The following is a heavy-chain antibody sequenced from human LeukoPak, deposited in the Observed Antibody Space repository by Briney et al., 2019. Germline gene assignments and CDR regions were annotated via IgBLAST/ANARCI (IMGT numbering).Heavy chain of an antibody. J-gene: IGHJ4*02. V-gene: IGHV3-30*18. Sequence: GGSLRLSCAASGFTFSSYRMHWVRQAPGKGLEWVAVISYDGSNKYYADSVKGRLTISRENSKNTQYLRMNSLRAEDTAVYYCAKDIVSSYYDSSGYWNWGQGTLVTVSS. D-gene: IGHD3-22*01. CDR3: AKDIVSSYYDSSGYWN. CDR2: ISYDGSNK. CDR1: GFTFSSYR.